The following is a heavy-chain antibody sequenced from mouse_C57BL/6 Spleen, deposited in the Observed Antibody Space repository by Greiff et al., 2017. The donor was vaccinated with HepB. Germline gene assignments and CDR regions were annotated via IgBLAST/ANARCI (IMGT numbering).Heavy chain of an antibody. CDR2: IDPSDSYT. J-gene: IGHJ2*01. D-gene: IGHD1-1*01. CDR3: ARGNYGSSYRFDY. CDR1: GYTFTSYW. Sequence: QVQLQQPGAELVMPGASVKLSCKASGYTFTSYWMHWVKQRPGQGLEWIGEIDPSDSYTNYNQKFKGKSTLTVDKSSSTAYMQLSSLTSEDSAVYYCARGNYGSSYRFDYWGQGTTLTVSS. V-gene: IGHV1-69*01.